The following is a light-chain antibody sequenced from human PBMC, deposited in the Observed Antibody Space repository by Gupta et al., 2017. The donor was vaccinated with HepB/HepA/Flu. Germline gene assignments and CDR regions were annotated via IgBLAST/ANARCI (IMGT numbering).Light chain of an antibody. V-gene: IGLV3-19*01. CDR2: GKN. CDR3: NYRDSSSNHVV. CDR1: TLRSYY. J-gene: IGLJ2*01. Sequence: SSELTQDPAVSVALGQRVRITCLGDTLRSYYASWYQQKPGQAPVLVIYGKNNRPSGIPDRFSGSSSGNTASLTITGAQAEDEADYDGNYRDSSSNHVVFGGGTKLTV.